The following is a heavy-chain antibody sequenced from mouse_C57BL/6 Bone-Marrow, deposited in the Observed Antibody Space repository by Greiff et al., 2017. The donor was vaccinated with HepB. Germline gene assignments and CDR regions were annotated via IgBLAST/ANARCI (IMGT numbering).Heavy chain of an antibody. CDR2: ISSGGSYT. Sequence: EVNVVESGGDLVKPGGSLKLSCAASGFTFSSYGMSWVRQTPDKRLEWVATISSGGSYTYYPDSVKGRFTISRDNAKNTLYLQMSSLKSEDTAMYYCARGGWTGDYWGQGTTLTVSS. CDR3: ARGGWTGDY. V-gene: IGHV5-6*01. J-gene: IGHJ2*01. CDR1: GFTFSSYG. D-gene: IGHD3-3*01.